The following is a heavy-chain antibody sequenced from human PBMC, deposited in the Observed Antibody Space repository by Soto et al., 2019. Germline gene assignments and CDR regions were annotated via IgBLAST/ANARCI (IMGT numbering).Heavy chain of an antibody. Sequence: ASVKVSCKASGYTFTSYGISWVRQAPGQGLEWMGWISAYNGNTNYAQKLQGRVTMTTDTSTSTAYMELRSLRSDDTAVYYCARDRRGQSYGYYYYYMDVWGKGTTVTVSS. V-gene: IGHV1-18*01. D-gene: IGHD5-18*01. CDR1: GYTFTSYG. CDR3: ARDRRGQSYGYYYYYMDV. CDR2: ISAYNGNT. J-gene: IGHJ6*03.